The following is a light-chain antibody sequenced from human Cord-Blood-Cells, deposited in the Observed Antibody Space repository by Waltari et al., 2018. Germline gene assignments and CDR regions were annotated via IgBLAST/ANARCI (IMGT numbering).Light chain of an antibody. CDR3: AAWDDSLNGWV. J-gene: IGLJ3*02. Sequence: QSVLTQPPSASGTPGQRVTISCSGSSSNIGSHTVNWYQHLPGTAPKLLIYSNKQRPSGVPDRFSGSKSGTSASLAISGLQSEDEADYYCAAWDDSLNGWVFGGGTKLTVL. CDR2: SNK. CDR1: SSNIGSHT. V-gene: IGLV1-44*01.